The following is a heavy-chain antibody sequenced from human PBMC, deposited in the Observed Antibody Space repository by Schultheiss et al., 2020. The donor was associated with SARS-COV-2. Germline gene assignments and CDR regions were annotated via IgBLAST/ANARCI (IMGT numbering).Heavy chain of an antibody. CDR2: ISSSSSYI. CDR3: ARVAAATNGMDV. CDR1: GFTVSSNY. Sequence: GGSLRLSCAASGFTVSSNYMSWVRQAPGKGLEWVSSISSSSSYIYYADSVKGRFTISRDNAKNSLYLQMNSLRAEDTAVYYCARVAAATNGMDVWGQGTTVTVSS. V-gene: IGHV3-21*01. D-gene: IGHD2-15*01. J-gene: IGHJ6*02.